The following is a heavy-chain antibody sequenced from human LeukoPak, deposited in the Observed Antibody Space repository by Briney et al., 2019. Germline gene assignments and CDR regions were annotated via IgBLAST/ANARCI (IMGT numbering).Heavy chain of an antibody. CDR2: IYHSGST. V-gene: IGHV4-38-2*02. CDR3: ARENTGTYLYAFDI. CDR1: GYSISSGYY. D-gene: IGHD1-26*01. J-gene: IGHJ3*02. Sequence: ETLSLTCTVSGYSISSGYYWGWIRQPPGKGLEWIGSIYHSGSTYYNPSLKSRVTISVDTSKNQFSLKLSSVTAADTAVYYCARENTGTYLYAFDIWGQGTMVTVSS.